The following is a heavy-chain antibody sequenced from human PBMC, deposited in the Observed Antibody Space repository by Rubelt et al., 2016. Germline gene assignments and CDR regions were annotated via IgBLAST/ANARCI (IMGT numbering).Heavy chain of an antibody. CDR3: ARETTVTTYAYYYGMDV. Sequence: AMHWVRQAPGKGLEWVAVISYDGSNKYYADSVKGRFTISRDNSKNTLYLQMNSLRAEDTAVYYCARETTVTTYAYYYGMDVWGQGTTVTVSS. V-gene: IGHV3-30*04. CDR2: ISYDGSNK. D-gene: IGHD4-17*01. J-gene: IGHJ6*02. CDR1: A.